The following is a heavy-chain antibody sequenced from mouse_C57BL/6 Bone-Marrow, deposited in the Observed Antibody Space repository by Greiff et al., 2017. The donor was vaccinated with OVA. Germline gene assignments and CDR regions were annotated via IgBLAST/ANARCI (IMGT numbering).Heavy chain of an antibody. J-gene: IGHJ1*03. D-gene: IGHD4-1*01. CDR1: GFTFTDYY. Sequence: EVKLVESGGGLVQPGGSLSLSCAASGFTFTDYYMSWVRQPPGKALEWLGFIRNKANGYTTEYSASVKGRFTISRDNSQSILYLQMMALGADAIATYDCARYQNCDWYFDVWGTGTTVTVSS. V-gene: IGHV7-3*01. CDR3: ARYQNCDWYFDV. CDR2: IRNKANGYTT.